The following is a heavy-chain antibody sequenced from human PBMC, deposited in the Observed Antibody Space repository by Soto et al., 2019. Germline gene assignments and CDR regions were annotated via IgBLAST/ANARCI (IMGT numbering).Heavy chain of an antibody. CDR2: IYYSGST. CDR3: ARANWNYVYYYYYMDV. J-gene: IGHJ6*03. D-gene: IGHD1-7*01. V-gene: IGHV4-59*01. Sequence: PSETLSLTCTVSGGSISSYCWSWIRQPPGKGLEWIGYIYYSGSTNYNPSLKSRVTISVDTSKNQFSLKLSSVTAADTAVYYCARANWNYVYYYYYMDVWGKGTTVTVSS. CDR1: GGSISSYC.